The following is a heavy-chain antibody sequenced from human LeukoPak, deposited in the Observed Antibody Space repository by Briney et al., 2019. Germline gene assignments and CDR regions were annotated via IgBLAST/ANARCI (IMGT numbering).Heavy chain of an antibody. Sequence: AESLKISCKGSGYSFTSYWIGWVRQMPGKGLEWMGIIYPGDSDTRYSPSFQGQVTISADKSISTAYLQWSSLKASDTAMYYCARHISSGSYYYYYYMDVWGKGTTVTVSS. CDR1: GYSFTSYW. J-gene: IGHJ6*03. CDR2: IYPGDSDT. V-gene: IGHV5-51*01. CDR3: ARHISSGSYYYYYYMDV. D-gene: IGHD1-26*01.